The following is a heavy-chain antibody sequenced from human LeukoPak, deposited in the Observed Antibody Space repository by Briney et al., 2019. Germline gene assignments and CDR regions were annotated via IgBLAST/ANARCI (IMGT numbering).Heavy chain of an antibody. Sequence: GESLKISCKGSGYSFTSFWIGWVRQMPGKGLEWMGILYPGDSDTRYSPSFQGQVTASADKSISTAYLQWSSLEASDTAMYYCASQYNWNDVGVLGAFDIWGQGTMVTVSS. CDR2: LYPGDSDT. D-gene: IGHD1-20*01. V-gene: IGHV5-51*01. CDR1: GYSFTSFW. J-gene: IGHJ3*02. CDR3: ASQYNWNDVGVLGAFDI.